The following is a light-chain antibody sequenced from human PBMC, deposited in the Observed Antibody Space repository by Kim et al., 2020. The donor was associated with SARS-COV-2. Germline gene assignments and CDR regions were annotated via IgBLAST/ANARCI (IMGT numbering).Light chain of an antibody. CDR3: QQYDNLPTT. V-gene: IGKV1-33*01. J-gene: IGKJ5*01. CDR1: QDISNY. CDR2: DAS. Sequence: DIQMTQSPSSLSASVGDRVTITCQASQDISNYLNWYQQKPGKAPKLLIYDASNLETGVPSRFSGSGSGTDFTFTISSLQPEDIATYYCQQYDNLPTTFGQGTRLDIK.